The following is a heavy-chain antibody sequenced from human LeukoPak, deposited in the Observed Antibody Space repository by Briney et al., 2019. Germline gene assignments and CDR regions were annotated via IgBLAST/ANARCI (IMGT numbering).Heavy chain of an antibody. J-gene: IGHJ4*02. D-gene: IGHD3-10*01. CDR1: GYTFTCYY. Sequence: ASVKVSCKASGYTFTCYYMHWVRQAPGQGLEWMGWINPNSGGTNYAQKFQGRVTMTRDTSISTAYMELSRLRSDDTAVYYCARAWVRGVKSRRVLFFDYWGQGTLVTVSS. V-gene: IGHV1-2*02. CDR2: INPNSGGT. CDR3: ARAWVRGVKSRRVLFFDY.